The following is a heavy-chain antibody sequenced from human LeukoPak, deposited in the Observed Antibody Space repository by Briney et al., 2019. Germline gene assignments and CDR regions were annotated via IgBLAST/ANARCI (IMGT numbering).Heavy chain of an antibody. D-gene: IGHD5-18*01. CDR1: GGSFSGYY. CDR3: ARKGYSYGKGAFDI. CDR2: INHSGST. Sequence: SETLSLTCAVHGGSFSGYYWSWIRQPPGKGLEWIGEINHSGSTNYNPSLKSRVTISVDTSRNQFSLKLSSVTAADTAVYYCARKGYSYGKGAFDIWGQGTMVTVSS. V-gene: IGHV4-34*01. J-gene: IGHJ3*02.